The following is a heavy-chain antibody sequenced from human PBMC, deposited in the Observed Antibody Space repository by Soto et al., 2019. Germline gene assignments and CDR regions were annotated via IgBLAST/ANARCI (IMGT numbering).Heavy chain of an antibody. J-gene: IGHJ6*03. D-gene: IGHD6-13*01. V-gene: IGHV3-33*01. CDR1: GFTFSSYG. CDR3: ARSPSIAAAGSYYYYYMDV. Sequence: QVQLVESGGGVVQPGRSLRLSCAASGFTFSSYGMHWVRQAPGKGLEWVAVIWYDGSNKYYADSVKGRFTISRDNSKNTLYLHMNSVRAEDTAVYYCARSPSIAAAGSYYYYYMDVWGKGTTVTVSS. CDR2: IWYDGSNK.